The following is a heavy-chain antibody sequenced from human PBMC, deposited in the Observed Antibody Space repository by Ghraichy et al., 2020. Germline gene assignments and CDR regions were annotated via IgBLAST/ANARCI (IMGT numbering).Heavy chain of an antibody. CDR1: GYTFTGYY. CDR2: INPNSGGT. CDR3: ARGAFGSGSLGGY. D-gene: IGHD6-19*01. J-gene: IGHJ4*02. V-gene: IGHV1-2*02. Sequence: ASVKVSCKASGYTFTGYYMHWVRQAPGQGLEWMGWINPNSGGTNYAQKFQGRVTMTRDTSISTAYMELSRLRSDDTAVYYCARGAFGSGSLGGYWGQGTLVTVSS.